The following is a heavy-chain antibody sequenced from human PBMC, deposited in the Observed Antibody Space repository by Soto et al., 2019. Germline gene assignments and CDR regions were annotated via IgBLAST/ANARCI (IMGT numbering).Heavy chain of an antibody. CDR1: GGSISSGDYY. V-gene: IGHV4-30-4*01. J-gene: IGHJ5*02. Sequence: SETLSLTCTVSGGSISSGDYYWSWIRQPPGKGLEWIGYIYYSGSTYYNPSLKSRVTISVDTSKNQFSLKLSSVTAADTAVYYCARDRIQLWLAPGNWFDPWGQGTLVTVSS. CDR3: ARDRIQLWLAPGNWFDP. D-gene: IGHD5-18*01. CDR2: IYYSGST.